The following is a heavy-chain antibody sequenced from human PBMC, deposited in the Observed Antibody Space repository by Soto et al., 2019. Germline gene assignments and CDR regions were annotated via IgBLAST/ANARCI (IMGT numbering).Heavy chain of an antibody. CDR1: GYTFTSYG. D-gene: IGHD3-3*01. CDR2: ITAYNGNT. J-gene: IGHJ5*02. V-gene: IGHV1-18*04. CDR3: ARDPRGVVTPNRFDP. Sequence: QVQLVQSGAEVKKPGASVKVSCKASGYTFTSYGISWVRQAPGQGLEWMGWITAYNGNTNYAQKLPGRVTMTTDTSTITDYMELRSLRSDDTAVYYCARDPRGVVTPNRFDPWGQGTLVTVSS.